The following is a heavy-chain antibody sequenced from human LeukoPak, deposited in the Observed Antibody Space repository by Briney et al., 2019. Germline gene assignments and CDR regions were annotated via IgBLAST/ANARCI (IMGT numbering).Heavy chain of an antibody. Sequence: ASVKVSCKASGYTFTGYYMHWVRQAPGQGLEWMGWISAYNGNTNYAQKLQGRVTMTTDTSTSTAYMELRSLRSDDTAVYYCARDYLVGASRIDYWGQGTLVTVSS. D-gene: IGHD1-26*01. V-gene: IGHV1-18*04. CDR2: ISAYNGNT. J-gene: IGHJ4*02. CDR1: GYTFTGYY. CDR3: ARDYLVGASRIDY.